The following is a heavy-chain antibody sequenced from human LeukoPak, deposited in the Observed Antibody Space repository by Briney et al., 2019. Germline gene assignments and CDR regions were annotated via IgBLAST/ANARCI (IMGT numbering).Heavy chain of an antibody. CDR2: INHSGST. D-gene: IGHD5-12*01. Sequence: SEALSLTCAVYGGSFSGYYWSWIRQPPGKGLEWIGEINHSGSTNYNPSLKSRVTISVDTSKNQFSLKLSSVTAADTAVYYCARGVTEGSIEATTSGIDYWGQGTLVTVSS. V-gene: IGHV4-34*01. CDR3: ARGVTEGSIEATTSGIDY. J-gene: IGHJ4*02. CDR1: GGSFSGYY.